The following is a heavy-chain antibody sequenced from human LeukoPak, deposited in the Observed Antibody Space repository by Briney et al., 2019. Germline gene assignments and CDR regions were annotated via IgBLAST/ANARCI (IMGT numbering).Heavy chain of an antibody. J-gene: IGHJ4*02. V-gene: IGHV4-34*01. Sequence: SETLSLTCAVYGGSFSGYYWSWIRQPPGKGLEWIGEINQSGSTNYNPSLKSRVTISVDTSKNQFSLKLSSVTAADTAVYYCARGSDYYDSSGYYYRYWGQGTLVTVSS. CDR1: GGSFSGYY. CDR2: INQSGST. D-gene: IGHD3-22*01. CDR3: ARGSDYYDSSGYYYRY.